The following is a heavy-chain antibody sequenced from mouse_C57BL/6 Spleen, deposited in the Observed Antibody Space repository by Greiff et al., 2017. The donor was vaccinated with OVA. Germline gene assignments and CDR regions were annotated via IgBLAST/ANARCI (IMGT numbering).Heavy chain of an antibody. Sequence: QVQLQQPGAELVRPGSSVKLSCKASGYTFTSYWMHWVKQRPIQGLEWIGNIDPSDSETHYNQKFKDKATLTVDKSSSTAYMQLSSLTSEDSAVDYCARGDGTRRTWFAYWGQGTLVTVSA. CDR3: ARGDGTRRTWFAY. J-gene: IGHJ3*01. D-gene: IGHD1-1*01. V-gene: IGHV1-52*01. CDR1: GYTFTSYW. CDR2: IDPSDSET.